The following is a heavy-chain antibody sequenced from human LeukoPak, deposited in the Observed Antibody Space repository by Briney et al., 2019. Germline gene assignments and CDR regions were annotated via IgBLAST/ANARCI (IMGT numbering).Heavy chain of an antibody. J-gene: IGHJ3*02. Sequence: GASVKDSCKASGHPYTSYAMYWVRQAPGQRLEWMGWINADNGDTRYSQKLQGRVTMTGDTSASTTYMELSSLRSEDTAVYYCASDAFDIWGQGTMVTVSS. CDR2: INADNGDT. CDR3: ASDAFDI. V-gene: IGHV1-3*01. CDR1: GHPYTSYA.